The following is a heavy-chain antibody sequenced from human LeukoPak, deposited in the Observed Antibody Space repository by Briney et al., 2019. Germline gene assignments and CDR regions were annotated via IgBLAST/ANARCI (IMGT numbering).Heavy chain of an antibody. CDR2: IYYSGNT. V-gene: IGHV4-61*01. CDR1: GGSVSSNNYY. Sequence: SETLSLTCTVSGGSVSSNNYYWSWIRQPPGKGLEWIGYIYYSGNTSYNPSLKSRVTISVGTSKNQFSLKLSSVTAADTAVYYCAREFANLAAFDFWGQGTMVTVSA. J-gene: IGHJ3*01. CDR3: AREFANLAAFDF.